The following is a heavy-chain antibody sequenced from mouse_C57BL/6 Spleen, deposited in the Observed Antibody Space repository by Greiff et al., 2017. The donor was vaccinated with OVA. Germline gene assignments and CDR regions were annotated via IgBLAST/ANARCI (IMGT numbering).Heavy chain of an antibody. CDR1: GYTFTGYW. D-gene: IGHD1-1*01. Sequence: QVQLKQSGAELMKPGASVKLSCKATGYTFTGYWIEWVKQRPGHGLEWIGEILPGSGSTQYNEKFKGKATFTADTSSNTAYMQLSSLTTEDSAIDYCARYYYGSSFYAMDYWGQGTSVTVSS. J-gene: IGHJ4*01. CDR3: ARYYYGSSFYAMDY. CDR2: ILPGSGST. V-gene: IGHV1-9*01.